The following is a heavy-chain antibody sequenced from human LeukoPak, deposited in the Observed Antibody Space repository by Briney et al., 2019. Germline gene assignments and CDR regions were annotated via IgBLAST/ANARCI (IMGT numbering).Heavy chain of an antibody. J-gene: IGHJ4*02. V-gene: IGHV4-59*11. CDR2: IYYSGST. CDR1: GGSISSHY. D-gene: IGHD3-10*01. Sequence: SEPLSLTCTVSGGSISSHYWSWIRQSPGKGLEWIGYIYYSGSTNYNPSLKSRVTISVDTSKNQFSLKLSSVTAADTAVYYCARAAITMVRGVYFPLWGQGTLVTVSS. CDR3: ARAAITMVRGVYFPL.